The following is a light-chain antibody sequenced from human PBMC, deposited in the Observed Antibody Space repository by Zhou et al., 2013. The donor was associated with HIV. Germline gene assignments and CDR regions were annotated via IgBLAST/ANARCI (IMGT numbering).Light chain of an antibody. J-gene: IGKJ5*01. Sequence: DIQMTQSPSSLSASVGDRVTITCQATQDISNYLNWFQQKPGKAPKLLIYDASNLETGVPSRFSGSGSGTDFIFTISSLQPEDIATYYCQQYDNLPTFGQGTRLXIK. CDR2: DAS. V-gene: IGKV1-33*01. CDR3: QQYDNLPT. CDR1: QDISNY.